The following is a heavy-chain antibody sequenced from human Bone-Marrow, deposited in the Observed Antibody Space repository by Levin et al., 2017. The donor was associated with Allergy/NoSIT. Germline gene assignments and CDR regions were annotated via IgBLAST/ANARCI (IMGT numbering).Heavy chain of an antibody. D-gene: IGHD3-10*01. Sequence: LSLTCAASGFTFRTFWMSWVRQAPGEGPEWVANIKQDGSDKYYVDSVEGRFTVSRDNAKNSLYLQMNSLRVEDTAVYYCARDHDGEDEYFDFWGQGTLVTVSS. CDR2: IKQDGSDK. V-gene: IGHV3-7*01. CDR3: ARDHDGEDEYFDF. J-gene: IGHJ4*02. CDR1: GFTFRTFW.